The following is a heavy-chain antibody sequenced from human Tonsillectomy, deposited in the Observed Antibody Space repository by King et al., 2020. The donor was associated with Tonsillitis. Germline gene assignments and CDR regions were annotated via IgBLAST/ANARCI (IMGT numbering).Heavy chain of an antibody. CDR3: ATGIGDCSSTSCYSGFDP. Sequence: QLVQSGAEVKKPGASVKVSCKVSGYTLTELSMHWVRQAPGKGLEWMGGFDPEDGETIYAQKFQGRVTMTEDTSTDTAYMELSSLSSEDTAVYYWATGIGDCSSTSCYSGFDPWGQGTLVTVSS. D-gene: IGHD2-2*01. CDR2: FDPEDGET. J-gene: IGHJ5*02. V-gene: IGHV1-24*01. CDR1: GYTLTELS.